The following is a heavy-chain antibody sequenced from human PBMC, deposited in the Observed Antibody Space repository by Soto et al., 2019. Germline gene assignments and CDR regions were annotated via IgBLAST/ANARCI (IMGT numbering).Heavy chain of an antibody. D-gene: IGHD3-10*01. Sequence: IRQPPGKGLEWIGYIYHSGSTYYNPSLKSRVTISVDRSKNQFSLKLSSVTAADTAVYYCARAGVPMVRGVINYFDYWGQGTLVTVSS. CDR3: ARAGVPMVRGVINYFDY. J-gene: IGHJ4*02. CDR2: IYHSGST. V-gene: IGHV4-30-2*01.